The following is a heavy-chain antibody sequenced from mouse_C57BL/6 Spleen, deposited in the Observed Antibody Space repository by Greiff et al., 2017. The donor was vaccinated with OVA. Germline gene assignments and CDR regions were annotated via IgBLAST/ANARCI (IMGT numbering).Heavy chain of an antibody. CDR3: AKLGFDY. D-gene: IGHD4-1*01. Sequence: VQLQQSGPELVKPGASVKISCKASGYEFSSSWMNWVKQRPGKGLEWIGRIYPGDGDTNYNGKFKGKATLTADKSSSTAYMQLSSLTSEDSAVYFCAKLGFDYWGQGTTLTVSS. V-gene: IGHV1-82*01. CDR2: IYPGDGDT. J-gene: IGHJ2*01. CDR1: GYEFSSSW.